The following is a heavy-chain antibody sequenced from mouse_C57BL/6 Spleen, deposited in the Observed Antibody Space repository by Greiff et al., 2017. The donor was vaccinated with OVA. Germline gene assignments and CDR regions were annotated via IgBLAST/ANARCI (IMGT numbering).Heavy chain of an antibody. CDR2: IHPNSGST. Sequence: QVQLQQPGAELVKPGASVKLSCKASGYTFTSYWMHWVKQRPGQGLEWIGMIHPNSGSTNYNEKFKSKATLTVDKSSSTAYMQLSSLTSEDSAVYYCARRVDSSGYWFAYWGQGTLVTVSA. D-gene: IGHD3-2*02. J-gene: IGHJ3*01. CDR1: GYTFTSYW. CDR3: ARRVDSSGYWFAY. V-gene: IGHV1-64*01.